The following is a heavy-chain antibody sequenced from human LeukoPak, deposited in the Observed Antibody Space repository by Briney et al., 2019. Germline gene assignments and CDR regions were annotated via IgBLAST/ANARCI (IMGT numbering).Heavy chain of an antibody. D-gene: IGHD6-6*01. CDR1: GGSISSSSYY. CDR3: ARSSRYYYYYMDV. CDR2: IYYSGST. V-gene: IGHV4-39*07. J-gene: IGHJ6*03. Sequence: SETLSLTCNVSGGSISSSSYYWGWIRQPPGKGLEWIGSIYYSGSTYYNPSLKSRVTISVDTSKNQFSLKLSSVTAADTAVYYCARSSRYYYYYMDVWGKGTTVTVSS.